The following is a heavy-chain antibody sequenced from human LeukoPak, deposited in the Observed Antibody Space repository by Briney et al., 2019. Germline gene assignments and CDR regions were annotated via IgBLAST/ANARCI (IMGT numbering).Heavy chain of an antibody. D-gene: IGHD5-12*01. CDR1: GGSISSSSYY. J-gene: IGHJ4*02. CDR2: IYYSGST. Sequence: PSETLSLTCTVSGGSISSSSYYWGWIRQPPGKGLEWIGSIYYSGSTYYNPSLKSRVTISVDTSKNQFSLKLSSVTAADTAVYYCARQRRGYSGYEAEGFYFDYWGQGTLVTVSS. V-gene: IGHV4-39*01. CDR3: ARQRRGYSGYEAEGFYFDY.